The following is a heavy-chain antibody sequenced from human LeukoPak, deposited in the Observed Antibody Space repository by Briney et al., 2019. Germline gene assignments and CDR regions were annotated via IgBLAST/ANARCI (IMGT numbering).Heavy chain of an antibody. CDR1: GFTFSSYS. Sequence: GGSLRLSCAASGFTFSSYSMNWVRQAPGKGLEWVSSISGSSSYIYYADSVKGRFTISRDNAKNSLHLQMNSLRAEDTAVYYCARDAYYYDSSGYLFDYWGQGTLVTVSS. V-gene: IGHV3-21*01. CDR3: ARDAYYYDSSGYLFDY. D-gene: IGHD3-22*01. CDR2: ISGSSSYI. J-gene: IGHJ4*02.